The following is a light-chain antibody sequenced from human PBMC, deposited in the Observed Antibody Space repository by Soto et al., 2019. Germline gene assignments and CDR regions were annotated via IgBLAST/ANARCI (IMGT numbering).Light chain of an antibody. CDR1: QSIDNW. J-gene: IGKJ1*01. V-gene: IGKV1-5*03. Sequence: DIQMTQSPSTLSASVGDRLTITCRASQSIDNWLAWYHQKPGKAPKLLVYKASGLESGLPSRFSGSGSGTDFTPSSRSLQPDDLATYYWQQYNSYSTFGQGTKVEIK. CDR3: QQYNSYST. CDR2: KAS.